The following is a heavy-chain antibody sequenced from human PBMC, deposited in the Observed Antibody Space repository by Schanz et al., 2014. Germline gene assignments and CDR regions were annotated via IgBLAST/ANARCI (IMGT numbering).Heavy chain of an antibody. CDR3: ARDNLVSSSWYNYYGMDV. D-gene: IGHD6-13*01. J-gene: IGHJ6*02. CDR1: GYTFTSYD. Sequence: QVQLVQSGAEVKKPGASVKVSCKASGYTFTSYDFNWVRQAPGQGLEWMGWINPNSGTTNYAQKFQGWVTMTTDTSTSTAYMELRSLRSDDTAVYYCARDNLVSSSWYNYYGMDVWGQGTTVTVSS. CDR2: INPNSGTT. V-gene: IGHV1-18*01.